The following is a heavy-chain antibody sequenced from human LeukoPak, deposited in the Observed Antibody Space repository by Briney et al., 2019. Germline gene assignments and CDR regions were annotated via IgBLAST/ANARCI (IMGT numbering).Heavy chain of an antibody. J-gene: IGHJ4*02. CDR2: IWYDGSSK. D-gene: IGHD3-16*02. Sequence: GRSLRLSCAASGFTFSSYGMHWVRQAPGKGLEWVAVIWYDGSSKYYADSVKGRFTISRDNSKNTLYLQMNSLRAEDTAVYYCARETDYDYVWGSYRFDYWGQGTLVTVSS. CDR3: ARETDYDYVWGSYRFDY. V-gene: IGHV3-33*01. CDR1: GFTFSSYG.